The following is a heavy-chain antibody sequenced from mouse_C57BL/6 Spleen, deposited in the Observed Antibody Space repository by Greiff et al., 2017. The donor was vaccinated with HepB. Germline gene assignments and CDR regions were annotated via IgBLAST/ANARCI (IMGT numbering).Heavy chain of an antibody. V-gene: IGHV5-4*03. Sequence: EVKLVESGGGLVKPGGSLKLSCAASGFTFSSYAMSWVRQTPEKRLEWVATISDGGSYTYYPDNVKGRFTISRDNAKNNLYLQMSHLKSEDTAMYYCARSGVYYGSSYAMDYWGQGTSVTVSS. CDR1: GFTFSSYA. J-gene: IGHJ4*01. CDR2: ISDGGSYT. CDR3: ARSGVYYGSSYAMDY. D-gene: IGHD1-1*01.